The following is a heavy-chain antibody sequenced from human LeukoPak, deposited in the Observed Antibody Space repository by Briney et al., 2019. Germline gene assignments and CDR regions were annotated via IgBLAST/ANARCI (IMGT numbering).Heavy chain of an antibody. V-gene: IGHV3-23*01. Sequence: GGSLRLSCAASGFTFRSYAMSWVRQAPGKGLEWVSTLSGSDSSTYYADSVKGRFTISRDNAKNLLYLQMNSLRAEDTAVYYCARARQWLVDAFDIWGQGTMVTVSS. CDR3: ARARQWLVDAFDI. CDR2: LSGSDSST. D-gene: IGHD6-19*01. J-gene: IGHJ3*02. CDR1: GFTFRSYA.